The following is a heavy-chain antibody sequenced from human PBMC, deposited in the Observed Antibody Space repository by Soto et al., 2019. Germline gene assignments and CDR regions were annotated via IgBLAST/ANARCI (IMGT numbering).Heavy chain of an antibody. CDR2: INAGNGNT. CDR3: TTWFGEFFFPMDV. D-gene: IGHD3-10*01. J-gene: IGHJ6*02. Sequence: QVQLVQSGAEVKKPGASVKVSCKASGYTFTSHPIHWVRQAPGPSLEWMGWINAGNGNTKYSQKLQGRVTITMETSASTAYMELSSLRSEDTAVYYSTTWFGEFFFPMDVWGQGTTVTVSS. V-gene: IGHV1-3*01. CDR1: GYTFTSHP.